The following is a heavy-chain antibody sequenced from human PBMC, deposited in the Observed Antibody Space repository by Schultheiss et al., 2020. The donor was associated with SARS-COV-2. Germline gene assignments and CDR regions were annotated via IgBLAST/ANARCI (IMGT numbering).Heavy chain of an antibody. CDR2: IYYSGGT. D-gene: IGHD1-26*01. J-gene: IGHJ4*02. CDR3: AGMGATRQFDY. Sequence: SETLSLTCTVSGGSVSSNTNYWSWIRQPPGKGLEWIGYIYYSGGTNYNPSLKSRVTISVDTSKNQFSLKLSSVTAADTAVYYCAGMGATRQFDYWGQGTLVTVSS. CDR1: GGSVSSNTNY. V-gene: IGHV4-61*01.